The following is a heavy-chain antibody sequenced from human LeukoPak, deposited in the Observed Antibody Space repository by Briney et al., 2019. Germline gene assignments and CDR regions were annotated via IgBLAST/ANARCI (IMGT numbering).Heavy chain of an antibody. CDR2: IWYDASNK. D-gene: IGHD6-13*01. CDR3: VRGVGVSRFNYLDS. V-gene: IGHV3-33*01. J-gene: IGHJ4*02. Sequence: GGSLRLSCAASGFTFSSFGMHWVPQAPAKGLEWVAVIWYDASNKYYADSVKGRFTISRDNSKNTLYLQVNSLRDDDTAVYYCVRGVGVSRFNYLDSWGQGPVVSVSS. CDR1: GFTFSSFG.